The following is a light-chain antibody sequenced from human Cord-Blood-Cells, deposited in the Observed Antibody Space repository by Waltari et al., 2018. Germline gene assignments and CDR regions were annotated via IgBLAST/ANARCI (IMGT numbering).Light chain of an antibody. CDR1: QSVLYSSNNKNY. V-gene: IGKV4-1*01. CDR3: QQYYSTPYT. CDR2: WAS. Sequence: SVITHSTDSLAACRGAGGPINCKSSQSVLYSSNNKNYLAWYQQKPGQPPKLLIYWASTRESGVPDRFSGSGSGTDFTLTISSLQAEDVAVYYCQQYYSTPYTFGQGTKLEIK. J-gene: IGKJ2*01.